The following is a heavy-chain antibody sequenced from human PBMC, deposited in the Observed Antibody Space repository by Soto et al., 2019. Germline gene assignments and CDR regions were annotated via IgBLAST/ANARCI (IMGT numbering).Heavy chain of an antibody. Sequence: GSLRLSCAAAGFTFSDYYMSWIRQAPGKGLEWVSYISSSSSYTNYADSVKGRFTISRDNAKNSLYLQMNSLRAEDTAVYYCARNQVYYYDSSGYFDYWGQGTLVTVSS. D-gene: IGHD3-22*01. V-gene: IGHV3-11*03. CDR1: GFTFSDYY. CDR3: ARNQVYYYDSSGYFDY. CDR2: ISSSSSYT. J-gene: IGHJ4*02.